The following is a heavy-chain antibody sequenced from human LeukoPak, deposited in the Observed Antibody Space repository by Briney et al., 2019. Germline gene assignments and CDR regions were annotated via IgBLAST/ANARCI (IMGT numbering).Heavy chain of an antibody. J-gene: IGHJ6*03. CDR2: IYYSGST. CDR1: GVSISSYY. Sequence: SETLSLTCTVSGVSISSYYWSWIRQPPGKGLEWIGYIYYSGSTNYNPSLKSRVTISVDTSKNQFSLKLSSVTAADTAVYYCARTGVYNYYYYYMDVWGKGTTVTVSS. CDR3: ARTGVYNYYYYYMDV. D-gene: IGHD6-13*01. V-gene: IGHV4-59*01.